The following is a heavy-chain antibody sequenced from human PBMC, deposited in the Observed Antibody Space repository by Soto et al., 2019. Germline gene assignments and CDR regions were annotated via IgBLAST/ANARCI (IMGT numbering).Heavy chain of an antibody. J-gene: IGHJ4*02. CDR1: GFTFSSYA. D-gene: IGHD3-3*01. CDR3: AKILSSQKEWLLYRRINYFDY. V-gene: IGHV3-23*01. Sequence: EVQLLESGGGLVQPGGSLRLSCAASGFTFSSYAMSWVRQAPGKGLEWVSAISGSGGSTYYADSVKGRFTISRDNSKNTLYLQMNSLRAEDTAVYYCAKILSSQKEWLLYRRINYFDYWGQGTLVTVSS. CDR2: ISGSGGST.